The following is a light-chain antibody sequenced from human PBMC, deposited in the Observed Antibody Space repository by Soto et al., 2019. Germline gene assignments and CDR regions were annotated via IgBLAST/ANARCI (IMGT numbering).Light chain of an antibody. CDR2: DAS. CDR1: RSVRHK. CDR3: QQYDNWPPIT. Sequence: IVMTQSPATLSVSPGEGVTLSCRASRSVRHKLAWYQQRPGQGPRLLIFDASTRAPGVPDRFSGSGSGTDFTLTISSLQSAHSAVYFCQQYDNWPPITFGGGTKLEIK. V-gene: IGKV3-15*01. J-gene: IGKJ4*01.